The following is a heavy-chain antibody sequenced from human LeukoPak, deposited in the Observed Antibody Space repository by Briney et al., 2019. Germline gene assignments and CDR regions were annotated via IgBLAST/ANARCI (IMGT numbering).Heavy chain of an antibody. Sequence: PSETLSLTCTASGGSISSYYWSWIRQPPGKGLEWIGYIYYSGSTNYNPSLKSRVTISIDTSKNQFSLKLSSVTAADTAVYYCARGYLKVPYYMDVWGKGTTVTVSS. CDR3: ARGYLKVPYYMDV. CDR1: GGSISSYY. D-gene: IGHD1-14*01. V-gene: IGHV4-59*01. CDR2: IYYSGST. J-gene: IGHJ6*03.